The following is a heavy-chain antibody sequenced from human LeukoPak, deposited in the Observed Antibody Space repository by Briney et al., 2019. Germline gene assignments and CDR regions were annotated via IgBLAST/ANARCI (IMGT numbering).Heavy chain of an antibody. Sequence: SETLSLTCAVSGGSISGYHWSWIRQPPGKGLEWLGYIYYSGSSNYNPSLKSRVTMSADTSKNQFSLKLSSVTAADTAVYYCARVPRSYYYYYYMDVWGKGTTVTVSS. V-gene: IGHV4-59*01. CDR3: ARVPRSYYYYYYMDV. CDR1: GGSISGYH. J-gene: IGHJ6*03. CDR2: IYYSGSS.